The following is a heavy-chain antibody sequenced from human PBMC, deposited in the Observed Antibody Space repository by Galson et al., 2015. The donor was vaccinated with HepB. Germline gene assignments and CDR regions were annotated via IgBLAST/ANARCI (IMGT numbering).Heavy chain of an antibody. Sequence: PALVKPTQTLTLTCTFSGFSLSTSGVGVGWIRQPPGKALEWLALIYWDDDKRYSPSLKSRLTITKDTSKNQVVLTMTNMDPVDTATYYCAHMATTATTPTLGFDYWGQGTLVTVSS. CDR1: GFSLSTSGVG. CDR2: IYWDDDK. J-gene: IGHJ4*02. D-gene: IGHD4-17*01. V-gene: IGHV2-5*02. CDR3: AHMATTATTPTLGFDY.